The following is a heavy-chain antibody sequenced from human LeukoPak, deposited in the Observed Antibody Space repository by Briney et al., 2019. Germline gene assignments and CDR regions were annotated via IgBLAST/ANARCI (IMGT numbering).Heavy chain of an antibody. D-gene: IGHD3-10*01. Sequence: GKSLRLSCAASGFAFSSYAMHWVRQAPAKGLVWVALISNDGNNKYHADSVKGRFTISRDNSKKSLYLQMNSLRTEDTALYYCARDPVSIGSRMNSDYWGQGTLVTVSS. J-gene: IGHJ4*02. CDR1: GFAFSSYA. V-gene: IGHV3-30-3*01. CDR3: ARDPVSIGSRMNSDY. CDR2: ISNDGNNK.